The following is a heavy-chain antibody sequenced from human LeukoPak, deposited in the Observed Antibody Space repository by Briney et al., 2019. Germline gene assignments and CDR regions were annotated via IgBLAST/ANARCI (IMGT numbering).Heavy chain of an antibody. V-gene: IGHV4-30-2*01. CDR2: IYHSGST. D-gene: IGHD6-19*01. Sequence: SQTLSPTCAVSGGSISSGGYSWSWIRQPPGKGLEWIGYIYHSGSTYYNPSLKSRVTISVDRSKNQFSLKLSSVTAADTAVYYCARDQRGSSGWYDYWGQGTLVTVSS. CDR1: GGSISSGGYS. CDR3: ARDQRGSSGWYDY. J-gene: IGHJ4*02.